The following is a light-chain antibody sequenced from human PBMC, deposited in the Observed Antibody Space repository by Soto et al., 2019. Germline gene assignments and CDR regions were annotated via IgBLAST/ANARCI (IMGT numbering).Light chain of an antibody. CDR2: GAS. CDR1: QSVGSS. Sequence: EIVLTQSPGTLSLSPGERATLSCRASQSVGSSLSWYQQKPGQAPRLLFYGASNRATGIPARFSGSGSGTDFTLTISSLEPEDFAVYYCQQYGSSPPYTFGQGTRLEIK. CDR3: QQYGSSPPYT. J-gene: IGKJ5*01. V-gene: IGKV3-20*01.